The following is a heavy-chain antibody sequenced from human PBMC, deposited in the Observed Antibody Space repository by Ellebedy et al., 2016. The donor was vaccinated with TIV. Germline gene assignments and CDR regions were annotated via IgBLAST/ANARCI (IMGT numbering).Heavy chain of an antibody. CDR2: ISYDGSIE. CDR1: GFTFSNHG. D-gene: IGHD6-19*01. V-gene: IGHV3-30*18. J-gene: IGHJ4*02. Sequence: GESLKISXAASGFTFSNHGIHWVRQAPGKGLEWVAVISYDGSIEYYADSVKGRFTISRDNSKNTVYLQMNSLRAEDTAVYYCAKELAPHSSGWHYFDYWGQGTLVTVSS. CDR3: AKELAPHSSGWHYFDY.